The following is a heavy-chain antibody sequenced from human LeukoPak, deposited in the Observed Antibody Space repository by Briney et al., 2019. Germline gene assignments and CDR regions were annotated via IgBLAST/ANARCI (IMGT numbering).Heavy chain of an antibody. CDR1: EITLSNYG. CDR3: AKRGVVIRVFLVGYHKEAYYFDS. CDR2: NSGSGGGT. V-gene: IGHV3-23*01. Sequence: PGGSLRLSCAVSEITLSNYGMSWVRQAPGKGLEWVAGNSGSGGGTNYADSVKGRFTISRDNPKNTLYLQMNSLRAEDTAVYFCAKRGVVIRVFLVGYHKEAYYFDSWGQGALVTVSS. D-gene: IGHD3-10*01. J-gene: IGHJ4*02.